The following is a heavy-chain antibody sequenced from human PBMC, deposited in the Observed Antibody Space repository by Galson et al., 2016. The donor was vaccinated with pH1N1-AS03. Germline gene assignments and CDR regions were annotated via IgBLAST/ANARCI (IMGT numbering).Heavy chain of an antibody. D-gene: IGHD7-27*01. Sequence: QSGAEVKKPGESLRISCKVYGYNFMSYWIGWVRQMPGKGLEWLGIMYPEDSDIRYSPSLRGQVTISADKSIRTAYLQWTSLEASDSAIYFCARPSPLGIPGRKGLYAFDFWGQGTKVTVSS. J-gene: IGHJ3*01. CDR3: ARPSPLGIPGRKGLYAFDF. V-gene: IGHV5-51*03. CDR2: MYPEDSDI. CDR1: GYNFMSYW.